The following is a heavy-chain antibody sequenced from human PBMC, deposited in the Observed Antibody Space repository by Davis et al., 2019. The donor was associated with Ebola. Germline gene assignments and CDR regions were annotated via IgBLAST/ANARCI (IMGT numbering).Heavy chain of an antibody. D-gene: IGHD1-26*01. Sequence: PSETLSLTCAVYGGSFSGYYWSWIRQPPGKGLEWIGEINHSGSTNYNPSLKSRVTISVDTSKNQFSLKLSSVTAADTAVYYCASVGATRPSLVDYWGQGTLVTVSS. CDR3: ASVGATRPSLVDY. CDR2: INHSGST. J-gene: IGHJ4*02. CDR1: GGSFSGYY. V-gene: IGHV4-34*01.